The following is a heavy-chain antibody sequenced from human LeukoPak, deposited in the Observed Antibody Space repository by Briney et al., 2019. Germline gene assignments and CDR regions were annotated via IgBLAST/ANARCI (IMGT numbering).Heavy chain of an antibody. CDR1: GFTFTNYD. J-gene: IGHJ4*02. Sequence: PGGSLRLSCAASGFTFTNYDMSRVRQAPGKGLEWVSTISDSGHSTSYADSVKGRFTISRDNSKNTLYLQMNSLRADDTALYYCATGEFYFDFWGQGTLVTVSS. CDR2: ISDSGHST. D-gene: IGHD3-16*01. V-gene: IGHV3-23*01. CDR3: ATGEFYFDF.